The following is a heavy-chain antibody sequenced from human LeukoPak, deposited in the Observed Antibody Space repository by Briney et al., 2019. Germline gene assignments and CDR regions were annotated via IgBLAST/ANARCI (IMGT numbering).Heavy chain of an antibody. D-gene: IGHD2-2*01. Sequence: SETLSLTCTVSGGSISSYYWSWIRQPPGKGLEWNGYIYYSGSTNYNPSLKSRVTISVDTSKNQFSLKLSSLPAADTAVYYCARVRVVVPAAIGGLYYYGMDVWGQGTTVTVSS. V-gene: IGHV4-59*12. CDR2: IYYSGST. CDR3: ARVRVVVPAAIGGLYYYGMDV. CDR1: GGSISSYY. J-gene: IGHJ6*02.